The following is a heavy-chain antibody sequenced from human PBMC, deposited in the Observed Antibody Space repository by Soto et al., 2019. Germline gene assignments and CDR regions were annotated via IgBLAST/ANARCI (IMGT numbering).Heavy chain of an antibody. CDR2: IYWNDDK. Sequence: QITLKESGPTLVKPTQTLTLTCTFSGFSLNTGGAGVGWIRQPPGKALEWLAVIYWNDDKRYNPALKSKLTITKDASKNQEVLTMTNMDPVDTATYYCAHRGYGDYPRDNWFDPWGQGTLVTVSS. J-gene: IGHJ5*02. D-gene: IGHD4-17*01. CDR3: AHRGYGDYPRDNWFDP. CDR1: GFSLNTGGAG. V-gene: IGHV2-5*01.